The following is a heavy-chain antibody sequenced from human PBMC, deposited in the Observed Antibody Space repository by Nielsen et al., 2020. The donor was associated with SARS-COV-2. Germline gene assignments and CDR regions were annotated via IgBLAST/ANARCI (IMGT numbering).Heavy chain of an antibody. D-gene: IGHD3-3*01. CDR3: ARGRIGHDFWSGYYRYYYYGMDV. Sequence: SETLSLTCAVYGGSFSGYYWSWIRQPPGKGLEWIGEINHSGSTNYNPSLKSRVTISVDTSKNQFSLKLSSVTAADTAVYYCARGRIGHDFWSGYYRYYYYGMDVWGQGTTVTVSS. V-gene: IGHV4-34*01. J-gene: IGHJ6*02. CDR1: GGSFSGYY. CDR2: INHSGST.